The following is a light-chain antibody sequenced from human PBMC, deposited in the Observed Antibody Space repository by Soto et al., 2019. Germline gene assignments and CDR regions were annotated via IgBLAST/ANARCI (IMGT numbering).Light chain of an antibody. CDR2: AAS. J-gene: IGKJ2*01. Sequence: AIQMTQSPSSLSASVGDRVAITCRASQGIRKNLGWYQQKPGKAPKLLIYAASSLQSGVPSRFSGSGSGTDFTLTISSLQPEDFATYFCLQDYNYPYTFGQGTKLEIK. V-gene: IGKV1-6*01. CDR3: LQDYNYPYT. CDR1: QGIRKN.